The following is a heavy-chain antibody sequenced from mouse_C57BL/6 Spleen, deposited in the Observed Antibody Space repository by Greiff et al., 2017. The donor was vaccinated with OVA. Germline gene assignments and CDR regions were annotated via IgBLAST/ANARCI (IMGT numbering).Heavy chain of an antibody. J-gene: IGHJ2*01. CDR2: IDPSDSYT. Sequence: QVQLQQPGAELVMPGASVKLSCKASGYTFTSYWMHWVKQRPGQGLEWIGEIDPSDSYTNYNQKFKGKSTLTVDKSSSTAYMQLSSLTSEASAVYCCARSLTVRDFDYWGQGTTLTVSS. CDR1: GYTFTSYW. CDR3: ARSLTVRDFDY. V-gene: IGHV1-69*01.